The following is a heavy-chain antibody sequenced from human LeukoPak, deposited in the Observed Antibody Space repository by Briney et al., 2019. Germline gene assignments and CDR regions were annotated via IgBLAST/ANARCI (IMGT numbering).Heavy chain of an antibody. V-gene: IGHV4-34*01. D-gene: IGHD6-25*01. CDR2: INHSGST. CDR1: GVSFSGSY. J-gene: IGHJ4*02. CDR3: GLQRRLRQHFDY. Sequence: SETLSLTCAVYGVSFSGSYCTWLRQPPGKGLEWIGEINHSGSTYYNPSVQSRVTISVDTSKNQFSLKLSSVTAADTAVYYCGLQRRLRQHFDYWGQGTLVTVSS.